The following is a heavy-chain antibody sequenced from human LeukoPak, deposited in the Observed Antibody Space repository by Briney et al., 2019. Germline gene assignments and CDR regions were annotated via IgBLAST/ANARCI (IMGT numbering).Heavy chain of an antibody. V-gene: IGHV1-8*03. Sequence: GASVKVSCKASGYTFTSCDINWVRQATGQGLEWMGWMNPNSGNTGYAQKFQGRVTITRNTSISTAYMELSSLRSEDTAVYYCARRGVAAAGKSYYYYYMDVWGKGTTVTVSS. CDR1: GYTFTSCD. D-gene: IGHD6-13*01. CDR3: ARRGVAAAGKSYYYYYMDV. CDR2: MNPNSGNT. J-gene: IGHJ6*03.